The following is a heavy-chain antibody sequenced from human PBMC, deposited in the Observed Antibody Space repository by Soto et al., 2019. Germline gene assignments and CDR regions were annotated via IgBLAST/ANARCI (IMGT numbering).Heavy chain of an antibody. Sequence: EVQLLESGGGLVQPGGSLRLSCAASGFTFSSYAMSWVRQAPGKGLEWVSAISGSGGSTYYADSVKGRFTISRDNSKNTLYLQTNSLRAEDTAVYYCAKGGSYDSSGQDFDYWGQGTLVTVSS. J-gene: IGHJ4*02. V-gene: IGHV3-23*01. D-gene: IGHD3-22*01. CDR3: AKGGSYDSSGQDFDY. CDR2: ISGSGGST. CDR1: GFTFSSYA.